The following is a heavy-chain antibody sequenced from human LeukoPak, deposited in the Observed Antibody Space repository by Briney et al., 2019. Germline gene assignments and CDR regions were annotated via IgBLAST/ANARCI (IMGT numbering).Heavy chain of an antibody. V-gene: IGHV3-30*18. CDR1: GFTFSSYG. D-gene: IGHD1-26*01. CDR3: AKLVGAHY. J-gene: IGHJ4*02. CDR2: ISYDGSNK. Sequence: GGSLRLSCAASGFTFSSYGMHWVRQAPGKGLEWVAVISYDGSNKYYADSVKGRFTISRDNSKNTLYLQMNSLRAEDTAVYYCAKLVGAHYWGQGTLVTVSS.